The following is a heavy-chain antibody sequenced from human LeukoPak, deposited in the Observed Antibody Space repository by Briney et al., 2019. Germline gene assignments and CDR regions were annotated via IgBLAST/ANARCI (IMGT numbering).Heavy chain of an antibody. Sequence: GGSLRLSRAVSGFIFSDYGFHRVRQAPGKGLEWVAVTRFDGSIKQYADSVKGRFTISRDDSKNTLYLQMNFLKSEDTAVYYCARWGGTRQYYFDYWGQGTLVTVSS. CDR3: ARWGGTRQYYFDY. CDR2: TRFDGSIK. J-gene: IGHJ4*02. D-gene: IGHD1-1*01. CDR1: GFIFSDYG. V-gene: IGHV3-33*01.